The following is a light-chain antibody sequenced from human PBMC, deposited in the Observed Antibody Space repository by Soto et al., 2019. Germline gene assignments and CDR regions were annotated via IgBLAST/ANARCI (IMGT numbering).Light chain of an antibody. CDR2: LAS. J-gene: IGKJ2*01. CDR3: QQYDSYSRT. V-gene: IGKV1-5*03. CDR1: QSISSW. Sequence: DIQMTQSPSTLSASVGDRVTITCRASQSISSWLAWYQQKPGKAPKLLIYLASSLESGVPSRFSGSGSGTEFTHTISSLQPDDFATYYCQQYDSYSRTFGQGTKLEI.